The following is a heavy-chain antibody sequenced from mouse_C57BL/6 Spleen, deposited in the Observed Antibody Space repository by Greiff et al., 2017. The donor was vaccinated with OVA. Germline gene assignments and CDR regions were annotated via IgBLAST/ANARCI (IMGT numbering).Heavy chain of an antibody. CDR1: GYTFTSYW. D-gene: IGHD1-1*01. J-gene: IGHJ2*01. V-gene: IGHV1-69*01. CDR3: ARQDYYDSSYGY. Sequence: QVQLQQPGAELVMPGASVKLSCKASGYTFTSYWMHWVKQRPGQGLEWIGEIDPSDSYTNYNQKFTGKSTLTVNKSSSTAYMQLSSLTSEDSAVYYCARQDYYDSSYGYWGQGTTLTVSS. CDR2: IDPSDSYT.